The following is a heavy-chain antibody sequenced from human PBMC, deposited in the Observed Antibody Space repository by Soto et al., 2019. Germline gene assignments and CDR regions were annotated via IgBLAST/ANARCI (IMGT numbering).Heavy chain of an antibody. CDR2: IKQDGSEK. V-gene: IGHV3-7*01. J-gene: IGHJ3*02. Sequence: GGPLRLSCAASGFTFSSYWMSWVRQAPGKGLEWVANIKQDGSEKYYVDSVKGRFTISRDNAKNSLYLQMNSLRAEDTAVYYCARIDIAARPFAFDIWGQGTMVTVSS. CDR3: ARIDIAARPFAFDI. CDR1: GFTFSSYW. D-gene: IGHD6-6*01.